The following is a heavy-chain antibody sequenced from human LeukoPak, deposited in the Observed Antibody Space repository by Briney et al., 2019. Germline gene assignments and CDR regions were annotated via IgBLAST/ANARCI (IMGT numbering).Heavy chain of an antibody. CDR3: ASTSIAARGLFQQ. J-gene: IGHJ1*01. D-gene: IGHD6-6*01. V-gene: IGHV4-31*03. Sequence: PQTLSLTCTVSGGSITTNGYYWTWIRQHPRKGLEWIGHIYYTGSTYYNPSLKSRLTISVDMSQNQFSLSLSSVTAADTAVYYCASTSIAARGLFQQWGQGTLVTVSS. CDR2: IYYTGST. CDR1: GGSITTNGYY.